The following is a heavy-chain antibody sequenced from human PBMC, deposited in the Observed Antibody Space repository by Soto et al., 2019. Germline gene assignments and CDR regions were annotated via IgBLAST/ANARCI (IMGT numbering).Heavy chain of an antibody. CDR1: GFTFSDYA. CDR3: ARDDILVIQGGYYNYAMDV. V-gene: IGHV3-30*04. Sequence: PGGSLRLSCAASGFTFSDYAMHWVRQAPGKGLEWVAVVAYDGRSKYYADSVKGRFTISRDNSRTTVYLQMNSLRDEDTAMYYCARDDILVIQGGYYNYAMDVWGHGTTVTVSS. CDR2: VAYDGRSK. D-gene: IGHD2-15*01. J-gene: IGHJ6*02.